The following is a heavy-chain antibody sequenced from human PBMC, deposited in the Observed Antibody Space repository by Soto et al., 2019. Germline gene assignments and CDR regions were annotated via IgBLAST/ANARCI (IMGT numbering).Heavy chain of an antibody. CDR2: IYYGGSI. V-gene: IGHV4-59*08. J-gene: IGHJ4*02. D-gene: IGHD4-17*01. Sequence: TLSLTCTVSGDSISSYYWTWIRQPPGKGLEWIAFIYYGGSINYNPSLKSRVAISVDTSKNQFSLNLNSVTAADTAVYYCARRADYGGNANSFDYWGQGTLVTVSS. CDR1: GDSISSYY. CDR3: ARRADYGGNANSFDY.